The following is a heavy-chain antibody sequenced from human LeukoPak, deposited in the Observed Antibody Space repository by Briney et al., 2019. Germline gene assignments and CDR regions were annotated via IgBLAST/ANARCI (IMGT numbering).Heavy chain of an antibody. J-gene: IGHJ4*02. V-gene: IGHV3-30-3*01. CDR1: GFTFSSYA. CDR3: ARGEGSSELDY. D-gene: IGHD1-26*01. CDR2: ISYDGSNK. Sequence: PGGSLRLSCAASGFTFSSYAMSWVRQAPGKGLEWVAVISYDGSNKYYADSVKGRFTISRDNSKNTLYLQMNSLRAEDTAVYYCARGEGSSELDYWGQGTLVTVSS.